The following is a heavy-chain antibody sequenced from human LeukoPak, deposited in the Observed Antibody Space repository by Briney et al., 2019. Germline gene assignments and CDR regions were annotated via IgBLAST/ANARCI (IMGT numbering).Heavy chain of an antibody. Sequence: GESLKISCKGSGYSFTSYWIGWVRQMPGKGLEWMGIIYPGDSDTRYSPSFQGHVTISADKSISTAYLQWSSLKASDTAMYYCARLSHSEDYYDSSGYYPDYWGQGTLVTVSS. V-gene: IGHV5-51*01. CDR1: GYSFTSYW. CDR3: ARLSHSEDYYDSSGYYPDY. J-gene: IGHJ4*02. D-gene: IGHD3-22*01. CDR2: IYPGDSDT.